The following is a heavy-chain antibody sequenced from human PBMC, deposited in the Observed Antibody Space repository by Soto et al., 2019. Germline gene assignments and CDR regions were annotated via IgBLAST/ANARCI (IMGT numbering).Heavy chain of an antibody. J-gene: IGHJ4*02. Sequence: QVQLVQSGVEVKKPGASVKVSCKASGYSFTNYGISWVRQAPGQGLEWMGWISVYNGKTNYAQMLQGRVTMTTDTSTTTAYMELRNLRSDDTAVYYCAREGRYDIMTGASDCWGQGTLVTVSS. CDR1: GYSFTNYG. D-gene: IGHD3-9*01. V-gene: IGHV1-18*04. CDR3: AREGRYDIMTGASDC. CDR2: ISVYNGKT.